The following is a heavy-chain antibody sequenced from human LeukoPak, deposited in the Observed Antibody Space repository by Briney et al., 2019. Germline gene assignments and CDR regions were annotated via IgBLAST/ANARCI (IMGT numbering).Heavy chain of an antibody. V-gene: IGHV3-23*01. J-gene: IGHJ4*02. Sequence: PGGSLRLSCAASGFTFNIYAMNWVRQASGKGLEWVSTISGSGSSTYYPDSVKGRFTISRDNSKNTLYLQMNSLRAEDTAVYFCAKDQHGYDKPIDYWGQGTLVTVSS. CDR1: GFTFNIYA. CDR2: ISGSGSST. D-gene: IGHD5-12*01. CDR3: AKDQHGYDKPIDY.